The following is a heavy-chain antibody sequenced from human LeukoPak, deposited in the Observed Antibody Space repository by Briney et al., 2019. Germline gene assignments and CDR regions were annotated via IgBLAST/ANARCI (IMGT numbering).Heavy chain of an antibody. J-gene: IGHJ4*02. D-gene: IGHD3-3*02. V-gene: IGHV3-30*18. Sequence: GGSLRLSCAAPGFTFSSYGMHWVRQALGKGLEWAAVISYDGSNKYYADSVKGRFTISRDNSKNTLYLQMNSLRAEDTAVYYCAKDRLISAFTPIDYWGQGTLVTVSS. CDR1: GFTFSSYG. CDR3: AKDRLISAFTPIDY. CDR2: ISYDGSNK.